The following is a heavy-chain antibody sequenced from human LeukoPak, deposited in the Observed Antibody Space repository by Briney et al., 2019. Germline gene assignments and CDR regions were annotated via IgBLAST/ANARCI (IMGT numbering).Heavy chain of an antibody. D-gene: IGHD3-9*01. J-gene: IGHJ6*02. CDR2: ISSSGSTI. CDR1: GFTFTTHS. Sequence: PGGSLRLSCAASGFTFTTHSMTWVRQAPGKGLEWVSYISSSGSTIYYADSVKGRFTISRDNAKNSLYLQMNSLRAEDTAVYYCARVRYFDRSPAIFYGMDVWGQGTTVTVSS. V-gene: IGHV3-48*04. CDR3: ARVRYFDRSPAIFYGMDV.